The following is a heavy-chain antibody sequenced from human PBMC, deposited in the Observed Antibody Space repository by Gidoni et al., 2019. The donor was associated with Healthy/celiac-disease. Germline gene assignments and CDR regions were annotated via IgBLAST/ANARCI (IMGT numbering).Heavy chain of an antibody. CDR3: AKLGWDYYDSSGYPFDY. D-gene: IGHD3-22*01. V-gene: IGHV3-30*18. J-gene: IGHJ4*02. Sequence: YGMHWVRQAPGKGLEWVAVISYDGSNKYYADSVKGRFTISRDNSKNTLYLQMNSLRAEDTAVYYCAKLGWDYYDSSGYPFDYWGQGTLVTVSS. CDR2: ISYDGSNK. CDR1: YG.